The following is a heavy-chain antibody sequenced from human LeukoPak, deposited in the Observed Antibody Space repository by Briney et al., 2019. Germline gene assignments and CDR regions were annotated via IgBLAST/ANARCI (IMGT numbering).Heavy chain of an antibody. CDR1: GFTFSDYF. Sequence: PGGSLRLSCAASGFTFSDYFMSWIRQAPGKGLEWISYISRGGTSMYYADSVKGRFTISRDNAKNSLYLQMNSLRAEDTAVYYCARDPTRDGYNYGKFDYWGQGTLVTVSS. CDR3: ARDPTRDGYNYGKFDY. J-gene: IGHJ4*02. V-gene: IGHV3-11*04. CDR2: ISRGGTSM. D-gene: IGHD5-24*01.